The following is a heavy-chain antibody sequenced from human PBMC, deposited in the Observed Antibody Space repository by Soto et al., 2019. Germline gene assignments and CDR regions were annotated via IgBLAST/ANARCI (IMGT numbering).Heavy chain of an antibody. V-gene: IGHV2-70*11. Sequence: SGATLVNPTQTLTLPCTFSGFSLRPSGMCVSWVRQPPWKALEWLARIDWDDDKYYSTPLKTRLTISKDTSTNQVVLTMTNMDPVDTATYYCAGIGYCSSASCGYCDYWAKGTLVTVPS. J-gene: IGHJ4*02. CDR2: IDWDDDK. D-gene: IGHD2-2*03. CDR3: AGIGYCSSASCGYCDY. CDR1: GFSLRPSGMC.